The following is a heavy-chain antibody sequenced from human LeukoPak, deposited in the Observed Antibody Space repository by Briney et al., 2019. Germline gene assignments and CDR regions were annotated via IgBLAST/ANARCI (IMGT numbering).Heavy chain of an antibody. V-gene: IGHV4-34*01. CDR1: GGSFSGHY. CDR3: ADFGDYGDY. CDR2: INHSGST. J-gene: IGHJ4*02. D-gene: IGHD4-17*01. Sequence: SETLSLTRAVYGGSFSGHYWSWIRQPPGKGLEWIGEINHSGSTNYNPSLKSRVTISVDTSKNQFSLKLSSVTAADTAVYYCADFGDYGDYWGQGTLVTVSS.